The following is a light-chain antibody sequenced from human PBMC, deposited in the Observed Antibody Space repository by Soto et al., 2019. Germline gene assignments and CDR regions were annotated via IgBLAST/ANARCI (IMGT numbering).Light chain of an antibody. CDR2: DVS. Sequence: QSALTQHASVSGSPGQSITISCTGTSSDVDGYNYVSWYQHHPGKAPKLMIFDVSNRPSGVSNRFSVSKSGNTPSPTISGLQPENAAYYCCRSYTTSSNRQLCFGTVTKLTLL. J-gene: IGLJ1*01. CDR3: RSYTTSSNRQLC. CDR1: SSDVDGYNY. V-gene: IGLV2-14*03.